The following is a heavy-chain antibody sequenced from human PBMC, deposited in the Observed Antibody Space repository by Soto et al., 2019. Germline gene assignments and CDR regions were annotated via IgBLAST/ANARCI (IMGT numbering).Heavy chain of an antibody. Sequence: PGESLKISCKGSGYSFTSYWIGWVRQMPGKGLEWTGIIYPGDSDTRYSPSFQGQVTISADKSISTAYLQWSSLKASDTAMYYCARVGYCSSTSCQWFLDYWGQGTLVTVSS. CDR2: IYPGDSDT. D-gene: IGHD2-2*01. CDR1: GYSFTSYW. CDR3: ARVGYCSSTSCQWFLDY. J-gene: IGHJ4*02. V-gene: IGHV5-51*01.